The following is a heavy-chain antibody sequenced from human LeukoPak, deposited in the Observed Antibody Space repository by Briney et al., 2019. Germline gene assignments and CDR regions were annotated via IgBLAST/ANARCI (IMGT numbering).Heavy chain of an antibody. CDR3: ARDVGSSSVMNL. D-gene: IGHD6-6*01. Sequence: GGSLRLSCAASGFSFSSYWMYWVRQGPGKGLLWVSRINTDGSTTHYADSVKGRFTISRDNAKNTLYMQMSSLRAEDTAVYYCARDVGSSSVMNLWGEGTTVTVSS. CDR2: INTDGSTT. CDR1: GFSFSSYW. J-gene: IGHJ6*03. V-gene: IGHV3-74*01.